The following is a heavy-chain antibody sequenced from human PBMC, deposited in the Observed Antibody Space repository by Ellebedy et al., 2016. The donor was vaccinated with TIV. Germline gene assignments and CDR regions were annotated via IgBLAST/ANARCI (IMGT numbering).Heavy chain of an antibody. J-gene: IGHJ4*02. CDR2: IYAGDSDT. Sequence: GESLKISCKGSGYIFTAYWIAWVRQMPGKGLEWMGIIYAGDSDTRASPSFEGQVTIAADKSFSTAYLQWSSLKASDTAMYYCARRYCSGSDCYGFDYWGQGTLVTVSS. CDR3: ARRYCSGSDCYGFDY. D-gene: IGHD2-2*01. V-gene: IGHV5-51*01. CDR1: GYIFTAYW.